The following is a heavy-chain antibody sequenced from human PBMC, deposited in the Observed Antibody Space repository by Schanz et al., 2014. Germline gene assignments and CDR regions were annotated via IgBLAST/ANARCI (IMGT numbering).Heavy chain of an antibody. V-gene: IGHV3-23*01. CDR2: ISGNGGEK. CDR3: ARVLGGDEGLDQ. CDR1: GFTFSSYA. D-gene: IGHD4-17*01. Sequence: EVQLLESGGGLVQPGGSLRLSCAASGFTFSSYAMSWVRQAPGKGLRCVAVISGNGGEKYYADSVKGRFTISRDNPKNSLCLQMNSLRAEDTALYYCARVLGGDEGLDQWGQGTLVTVSS. J-gene: IGHJ4*02.